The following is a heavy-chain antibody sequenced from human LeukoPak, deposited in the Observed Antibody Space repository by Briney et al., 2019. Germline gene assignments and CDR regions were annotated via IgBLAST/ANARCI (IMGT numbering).Heavy chain of an antibody. Sequence: GRSLRLSCAASGFTFSSYGMHWVRQAPGKGLEWVAVISYDGSNKYYADSVKGRFTISRDNSKNTLYLQMNSLRAEDTALYYCAKCPVTFGGVIVITTGYFDYWGQGTLVAVSS. CDR1: GFTFSSYG. D-gene: IGHD3-16*02. CDR3: AKCPVTFGGVIVITTGYFDY. CDR2: ISYDGSNK. J-gene: IGHJ4*02. V-gene: IGHV3-30*18.